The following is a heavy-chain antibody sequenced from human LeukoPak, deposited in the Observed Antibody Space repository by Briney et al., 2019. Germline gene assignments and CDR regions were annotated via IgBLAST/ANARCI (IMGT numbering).Heavy chain of an antibody. J-gene: IGHJ3*02. CDR1: AGSISGNF. Sequence: SQTLSLTCTGSAGSISGNFWSWIRQPPGKGLEWIGSSYYSRGTNYNRSLKSRVTISVDTSKNQFSLKLSSVTAADTAVYYCARVYDYDSSVSDAFDIWGRGTMVTVGS. CDR2: SYYSRGT. V-gene: IGHV4-59*01. D-gene: IGHD3-22*01. CDR3: ARVYDYDSSVSDAFDI.